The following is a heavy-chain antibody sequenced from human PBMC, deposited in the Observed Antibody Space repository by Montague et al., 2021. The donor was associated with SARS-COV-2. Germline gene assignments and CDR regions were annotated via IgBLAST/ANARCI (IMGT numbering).Heavy chain of an antibody. D-gene: IGHD3-22*01. CDR3: AGDTRITMIVVVQGYGMDV. Sequence: SETLSLTCTVSGGSISSGSYYWGWIRQPPGKGLEWIGSIYYSGSTYYNPSLKSRVTISVDTSKNQFSLKLSSVTAADTAVYYCAGDTRITMIVVVQGYGMDVWGQGTTVTVSS. V-gene: IGHV4-39*07. J-gene: IGHJ6*02. CDR2: IYYSGST. CDR1: GGSISSGSYY.